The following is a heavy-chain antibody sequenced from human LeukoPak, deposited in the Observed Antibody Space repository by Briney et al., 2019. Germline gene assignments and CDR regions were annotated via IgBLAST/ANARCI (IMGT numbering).Heavy chain of an antibody. CDR2: IYHSGST. Sequence: PSETLSLTCTVSGYSISSGYYWGRIRQPPGKGLEWIGSIYHSGSTYYNPSLKSRVTISVDTSKNQFSLKLSSVTAADTAVYYCAREANYYDSSGYYLWFDYWGQETLVTVSS. CDR3: AREANYYDSSGYYLWFDY. V-gene: IGHV4-38-2*02. J-gene: IGHJ4*02. D-gene: IGHD3-22*01. CDR1: GYSISSGYY.